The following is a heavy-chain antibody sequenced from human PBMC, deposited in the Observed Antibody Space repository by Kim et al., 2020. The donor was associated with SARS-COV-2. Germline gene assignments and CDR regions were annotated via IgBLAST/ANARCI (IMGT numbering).Heavy chain of an antibody. CDR2: T. D-gene: IGHD1-1*01. Sequence: TYYPDSVKGRFTCARDNSKNTLYRHMNSLRAEDTAVYYCAKDRTFRVHEHWGQGTLVTVSS. CDR3: AKDRTFRVHEH. V-gene: IGHV3-23*01. J-gene: IGHJ1*01.